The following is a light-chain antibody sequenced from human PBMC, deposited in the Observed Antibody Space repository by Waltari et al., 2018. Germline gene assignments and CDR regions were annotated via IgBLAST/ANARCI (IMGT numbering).Light chain of an antibody. Sequence: QSVLTQPPSVSGTPGQRGTISCSGSTSNSGTSTVNWYQQLPGMAPKPLIYTNSRRPSGFPDRFSGSASGTSASLAISGLQSEDEADYYCASWDDSLSVLNMFGSGTKVTVL. CDR2: TNS. CDR1: TSNSGTST. J-gene: IGLJ6*01. V-gene: IGLV1-44*01. CDR3: ASWDDSLSVLNM.